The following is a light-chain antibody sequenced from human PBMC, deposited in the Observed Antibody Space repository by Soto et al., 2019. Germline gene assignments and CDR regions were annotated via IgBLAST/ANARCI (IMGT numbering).Light chain of an antibody. CDR2: EVS. J-gene: IGLJ1*01. CDR1: SSDVGTYNY. CDR3: SSYTSSTNYV. Sequence: QPASVSGSPGQSITISCTGTSSDVGTYNYVSWYQQHPGKAPKLIIYEVSNRPSGVSNRFSGSKSGNTASLTISGLQAEDEADYYCSSYTSSTNYVFGAGTKLTVL. V-gene: IGLV2-14*01.